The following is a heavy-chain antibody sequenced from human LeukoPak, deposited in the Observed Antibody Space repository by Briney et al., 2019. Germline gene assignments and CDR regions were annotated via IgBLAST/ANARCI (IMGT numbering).Heavy chain of an antibody. CDR2: IIPILGIA. CDR1: GGTFSSYA. CDR3: ATSWIQLWLRSSPSDY. J-gene: IGHJ4*02. Sequence: SVQVSCKASGGTFSSYAISWVRQAPGQGLEWMGRIIPILGIANYAQKFQGRVTITADKSTSTAYMELSSLRSEDTAVYYCATSWIQLWLRSSPSDYWGQGTLVTVSS. D-gene: IGHD5-18*01. V-gene: IGHV1-69*04.